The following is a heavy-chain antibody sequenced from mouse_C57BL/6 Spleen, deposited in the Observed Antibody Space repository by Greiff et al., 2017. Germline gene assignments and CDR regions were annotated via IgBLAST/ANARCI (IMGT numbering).Heavy chain of an antibody. CDR1: GFSLTSYG. D-gene: IGHD2-3*01. CDR2: IWSGGST. J-gene: IGHJ2*01. Sequence: QVHVKQSGPGLVQPSQSLSITCTVSGFSLTSYGVHWVRQPPGKGLEWLGVIWSGGSTDYNAAFISRLSISKDNSKSQVFFKMNSLQADDTAIYYCAKSGDLSYYFDYWGQGTTLTVSS. V-gene: IGHV2-4*01. CDR3: AKSGDLSYYFDY.